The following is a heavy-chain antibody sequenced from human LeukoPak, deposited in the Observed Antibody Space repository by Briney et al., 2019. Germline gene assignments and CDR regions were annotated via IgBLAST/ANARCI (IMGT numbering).Heavy chain of an antibody. J-gene: IGHJ4*02. D-gene: IGHD3-22*01. CDR2: IIPILGLA. CDR3: ARTAGYESSDGNPSIDFDF. V-gene: IGHV1-69*04. CDR1: GDTFNNYA. Sequence: SVKVSFKASGDTFNNYAINWVRQAPGQGLEWVGRIIPILGLAKYAQRFQDRFTITSDKSTSTVYMEVRSLRSEDTAMYYCARTAGYESSDGNPSIDFDFWGQGTLVTVSS.